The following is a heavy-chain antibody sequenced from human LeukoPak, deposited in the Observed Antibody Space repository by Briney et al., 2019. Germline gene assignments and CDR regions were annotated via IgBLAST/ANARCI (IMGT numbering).Heavy chain of an antibody. J-gene: IGHJ6*03. CDR3: ARDAQWLVPEGYYYYMDV. Sequence: PGGSLRLSCAGPGFAFRRYSMNWFRQAPGKGLERVSSISSSSSHIFYADSVKGRFTISRDNAKNSLYLQMNRLRAGDTAVYYCARDAQWLVPEGYYYYMDVWGKGITVTVAS. CDR2: ISSSSSHI. V-gene: IGHV3-21*06. D-gene: IGHD6-19*01. CDR1: GFAFRRYS.